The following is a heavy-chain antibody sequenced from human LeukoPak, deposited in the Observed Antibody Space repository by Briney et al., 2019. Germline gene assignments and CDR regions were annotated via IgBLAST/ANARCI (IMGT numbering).Heavy chain of an antibody. D-gene: IGHD3-22*01. CDR2: IYHSGST. CDR3: ARDRTDYYDSSGYYHPFDY. J-gene: IGHJ4*02. V-gene: IGHV4-38-2*02. Sequence: SETLSLTCAVSGYSISSGYYWGWIRQPPGKGLEWIGSIYHSGSTYYNPSLKSRVTISVDTSKNQFSLKLSSVTAADTAVYYRARDRTDYYDSSGYYHPFDYWGQGTLVTVSS. CDR1: GYSISSGYY.